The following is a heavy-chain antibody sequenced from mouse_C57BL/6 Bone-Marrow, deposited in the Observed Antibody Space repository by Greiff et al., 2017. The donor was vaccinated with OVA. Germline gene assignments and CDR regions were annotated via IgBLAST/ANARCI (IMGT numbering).Heavy chain of an antibody. J-gene: IGHJ4*01. CDR1: GFSLPSYG. CDR3: ASYGYDWGGYAMDY. V-gene: IGHV2-2*01. CDR2: IWSGGST. D-gene: IGHD2-2*01. Sequence: VKVVESGPGLVQPSQSLSITCTVSGFSLPSYGVHWVRQSPGKGLEWLGVIWSGGSTDYNAAFISRLSISKDNSKSQVFFKMNSLQADDTAIYYCASYGYDWGGYAMDYWGQGTSVTVSS.